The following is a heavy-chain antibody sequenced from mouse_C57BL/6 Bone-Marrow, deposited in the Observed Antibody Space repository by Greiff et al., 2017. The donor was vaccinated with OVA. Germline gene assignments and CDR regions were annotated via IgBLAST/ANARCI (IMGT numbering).Heavy chain of an antibody. Sequence: QLQESGPELVKPGASVTISCKASGYPFTDSYINWVKQRPGQGLEWIGWIYPGSGNTKYNEKFKGKATLTVDTSSSTAYMQLSSLTSEDSAVYFCARGDWDYFDYWGQGTTLTVSS. V-gene: IGHV1-84*01. J-gene: IGHJ2*01. CDR2: IYPGSGNT. CDR3: ARGDWDYFDY. D-gene: IGHD4-1*01. CDR1: GYPFTDSY.